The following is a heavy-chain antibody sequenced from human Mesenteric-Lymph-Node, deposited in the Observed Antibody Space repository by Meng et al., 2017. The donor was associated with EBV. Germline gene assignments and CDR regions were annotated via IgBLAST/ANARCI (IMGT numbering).Heavy chain of an antibody. CDR3: ARDSSGDSRFFDP. Sequence: QVQRVQSGAEVKEPGASVKVSCKASGYTFTSYAMHWVRQAPGQRLEWMGWINVGKGDTKYSQKFQGRVTITRDTSASTAYMELSSLRSEDTAVYYCARDSSGDSRFFDPWGQGTLVTVSS. D-gene: IGHD6-19*01. CDR2: INVGKGDT. J-gene: IGHJ5*02. CDR1: GYTFTSYA. V-gene: IGHV1-3*01.